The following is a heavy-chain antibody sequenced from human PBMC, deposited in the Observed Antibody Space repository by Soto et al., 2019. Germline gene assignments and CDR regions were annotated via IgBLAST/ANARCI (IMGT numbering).Heavy chain of an antibody. CDR1: GYTFTSYA. J-gene: IGHJ6*02. V-gene: IGHV1-3*01. CDR2: INAGNGNT. D-gene: IGHD4-17*01. CDR3: ARTVGYYYGMDV. Sequence: ASVKVSCKASGYTFTSYAMHWVRQAPGQRLEWMGWINAGNGNTKYSQKFQGRVTITRDTSASTAYMELSSLRSEATAVYYWARTVGYYYGMDVWGQGTTVSVAS.